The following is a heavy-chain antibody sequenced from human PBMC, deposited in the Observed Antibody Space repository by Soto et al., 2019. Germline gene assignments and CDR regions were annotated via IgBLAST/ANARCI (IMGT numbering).Heavy chain of an antibody. D-gene: IGHD3-3*01. CDR1: GFTFSDYY. CDR3: ARDTYDFWSGSKYYFDY. CDR2: ISSSSSYT. V-gene: IGHV3-11*06. J-gene: IGHJ4*02. Sequence: KTGGSLRLSCAASGFTFSDYYMSWIRQAPGKGLEWVSYISSSSSYTNYADSVKGRFTTSRDNAKNSLYLQMNSLRAEDTAVYYCARDTYDFWSGSKYYFDYWGQGTLVTVSS.